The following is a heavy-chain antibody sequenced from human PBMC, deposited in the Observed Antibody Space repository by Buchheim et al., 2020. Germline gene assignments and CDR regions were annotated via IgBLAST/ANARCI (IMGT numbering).Heavy chain of an antibody. CDR3: ARAPADFWSGYMSPYGMDV. J-gene: IGHJ6*02. V-gene: IGHV4-59*01. CDR2: IYYSGST. Sequence: QVQLQESGPGLVKPSETLSLTCTVSGGSISSYYWSWIRQPPGKGLEWIGYIYYSGSTNYNPSLKSRVTLSVDTSNNQFSLKLSSVTAADTAVYYCARAPADFWSGYMSPYGMDVWGQGTT. CDR1: GGSISSYY. D-gene: IGHD3-3*01.